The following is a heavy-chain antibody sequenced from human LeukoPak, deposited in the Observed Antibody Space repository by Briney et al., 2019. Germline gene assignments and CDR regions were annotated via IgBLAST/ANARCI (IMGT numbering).Heavy chain of an antibody. D-gene: IGHD3-10*01. V-gene: IGHV1-2*02. J-gene: IGHJ4*02. CDR1: GYTFTGYY. CDR2: INPNSGGT. CDR3: ARERITMVRGVIRVLDY. Sequence: ASVKVSCKASGYTFTGYYMHWVRQAPGQGLEWMGWINPNSGGTNYAQKFQGRVTMTRDTSISTAYMELSRLRSDDTAVYYRARERITMVRGVIRVLDYWGQGTLVTVSS.